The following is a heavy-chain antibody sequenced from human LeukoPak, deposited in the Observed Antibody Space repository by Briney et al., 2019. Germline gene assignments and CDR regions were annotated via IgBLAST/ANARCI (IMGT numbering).Heavy chain of an antibody. Sequence: PSETLSLTCTVSGGSISTYYWSWIRQPPGKGLEWIGYIHYSGSIKYNPSLKSRVTIPLGTSKNQFSLRLRSVTAADTAVYYCARSVDIAMVTFDYWGQGTLVTVSS. D-gene: IGHD5-18*01. CDR1: GGSISTYY. CDR3: ARSVDIAMVTFDY. CDR2: IHYSGSI. J-gene: IGHJ4*02. V-gene: IGHV4-59*01.